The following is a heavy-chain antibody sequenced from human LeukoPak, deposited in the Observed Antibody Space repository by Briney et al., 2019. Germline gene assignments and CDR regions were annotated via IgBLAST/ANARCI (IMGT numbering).Heavy chain of an antibody. D-gene: IGHD5-12*01. CDR1: GFTFDDYT. CDR2: ISWDGGST. V-gene: IGHV3-43*01. Sequence: GGSLRLSCAASGFTFDDYTMHWVRQAPGKGLEWVSLISWDGGSTYYADSVKGRFTISRDNSKNSLYLQMNSLRTEDTASYYCAKDISRSGYDRFDYWGQGTLVTVSS. J-gene: IGHJ4*02. CDR3: AKDISRSGYDRFDY.